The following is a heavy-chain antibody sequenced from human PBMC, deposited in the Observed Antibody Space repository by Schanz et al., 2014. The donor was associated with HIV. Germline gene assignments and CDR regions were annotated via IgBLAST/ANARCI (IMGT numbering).Heavy chain of an antibody. Sequence: QVRLHQWGAGLLKPSETLSLTCAVYGVSLSGYYWSWVRQPPGKGLEWIGEIYYSGSTNYKPSLKTRVPISIDPPTTQFPRRLSSLTAADTAVYYCARAGYYYGSGSSFPLAYWGQGTLVTVSS. D-gene: IGHD3-10*01. CDR1: GVSLSGYY. CDR2: IYYSGST. V-gene: IGHV4-34*01. CDR3: ARAGYYYGSGSSFPLAY. J-gene: IGHJ4*02.